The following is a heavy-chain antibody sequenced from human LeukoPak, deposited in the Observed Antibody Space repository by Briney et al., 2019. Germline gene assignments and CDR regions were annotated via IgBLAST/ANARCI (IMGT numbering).Heavy chain of an antibody. J-gene: IGHJ4*02. CDR1: GFTFSDYY. V-gene: IGHV3-11*01. Sequence: TPGGSLRLSCAASGFTFSDYYMSWIRQAPGKGLEWVAYITSSGDDIYYAESAKGRFTISRDNAKNALFLRMSSLRVEDTATYYCASDIVATSGDFWGQGTLVSVSS. CDR3: ASDIVATSGDF. CDR2: ITSSGDDI. D-gene: IGHD5-12*01.